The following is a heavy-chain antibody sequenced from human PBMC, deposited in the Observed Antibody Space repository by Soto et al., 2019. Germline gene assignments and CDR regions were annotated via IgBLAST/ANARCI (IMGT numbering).Heavy chain of an antibody. CDR2: IYYGGSI. D-gene: IGHD3-3*01. Sequence: QVQLQESGPGLVKPSETLSLTCTVSGGSISTDYWSWIRQSPGKGLEWIGYIYYGGSINYNPSLESRVAISVDTSKNQFSLKMTSVTAADTAVYYCARHWEWGSLAYWGQGTLVTVSS. CDR3: ARHWEWGSLAY. J-gene: IGHJ4*02. CDR1: GGSISTDY. V-gene: IGHV4-59*08.